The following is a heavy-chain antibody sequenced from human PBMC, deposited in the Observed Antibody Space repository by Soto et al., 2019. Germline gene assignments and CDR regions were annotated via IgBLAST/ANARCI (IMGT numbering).Heavy chain of an antibody. V-gene: IGHV3-23*01. CDR2: ISGSGGST. CDR1: GFTFSSYA. CDR3: ANDMLTGPTGMISSAFVI. J-gene: IGHJ3*02. D-gene: IGHD3-9*01. Sequence: GGSLRLSCAASGFTFSSYAMSWVRQAPGKGLEWVSAISGSGGSTYYADSVKGRFTISRDNSKNTLYLQMNSLRAEDTAVYYCANDMLTGPTGMISSAFVIWGQGTMVTVS.